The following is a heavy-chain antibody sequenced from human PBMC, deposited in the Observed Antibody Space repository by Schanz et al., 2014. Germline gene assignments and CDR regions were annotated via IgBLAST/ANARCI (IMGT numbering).Heavy chain of an antibody. D-gene: IGHD5-12*01. V-gene: IGHV1-46*01. CDR1: GYTFISYF. Sequence: QVQLVQSGAEVKKPGASVKVSCKASGYTFISYFIHWVRQAPGQGLEWMGIINPTGGSTSYAQRFQGRVTVTRDTSTSTVYMELISLRSEDTAVYYFARAAYGGYTSTPLRYWGQGTLVTVSS. CDR2: INPTGGST. J-gene: IGHJ4*02. CDR3: ARAAYGGYTSTPLRY.